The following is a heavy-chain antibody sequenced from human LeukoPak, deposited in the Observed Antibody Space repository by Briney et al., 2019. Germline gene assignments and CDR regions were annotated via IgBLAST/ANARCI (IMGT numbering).Heavy chain of an antibody. Sequence: PSETLSLTCTVSGGSISSYYCSWIRQPAGKGLEWIGRIHTSGNTNYNPSLKSRVTISIDTSKNQISLILSSVTAADTAVYFCARGQSGVRGANVPNLMGFDPWGQGTLVIVSS. CDR3: ARGQSGVRGANVPNLMGFDP. J-gene: IGHJ5*02. CDR1: GGSISSYY. CDR2: IHTSGNT. V-gene: IGHV4-4*07. D-gene: IGHD3-10*01.